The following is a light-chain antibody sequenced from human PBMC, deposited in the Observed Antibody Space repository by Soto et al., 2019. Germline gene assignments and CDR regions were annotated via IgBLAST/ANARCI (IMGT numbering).Light chain of an antibody. CDR2: GVS. Sequence: DIQMTQSPSSLSASVGDRVTITCRASQGTSNYVNWLQQKPGKAPKVLIYGVSNLQSGVPSRFSGSASGTEYSLTISSLQPEDSATYYCQQSYSAPRTFGQGTKVEIK. J-gene: IGKJ1*01. V-gene: IGKV1-39*01. CDR1: QGTSNY. CDR3: QQSYSAPRT.